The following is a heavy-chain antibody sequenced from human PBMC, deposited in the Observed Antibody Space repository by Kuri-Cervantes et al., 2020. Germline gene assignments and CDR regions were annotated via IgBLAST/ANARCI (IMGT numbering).Heavy chain of an antibody. J-gene: IGHJ2*01. CDR3: AKDGGSFPWYFDL. CDR2: ISSSSSYI. V-gene: IGHV3-21*04. Sequence: GESLKISCAASGFTFSSYSMNWVRQAPGKGLEWVSSISSSSSYIYYADSVKGRFTISRDNAKNSLYLQVNSLRAEDTALYYCAKDGGSFPWYFDLWGRGTLVTVSS. D-gene: IGHD2-15*01. CDR1: GFTFSSYS.